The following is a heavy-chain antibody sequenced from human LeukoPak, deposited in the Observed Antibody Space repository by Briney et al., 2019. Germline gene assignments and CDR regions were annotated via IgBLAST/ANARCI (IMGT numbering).Heavy chain of an antibody. J-gene: IGHJ4*02. CDR3: ARGMSLYDSSGYYPSGDY. CDR2: MNPIRGNT. Sequence: GASLRISCKASGYTFTSYDINWVRQATGQGLEWMGWMNPIRGNTGYAQKFQGRVTITRNTSISTAYMELSSLRSEDTAVYYCARGMSLYDSSGYYPSGDYWGQGTLVAFSS. CDR1: GYTFTSYD. V-gene: IGHV1-8*03. D-gene: IGHD3-22*01.